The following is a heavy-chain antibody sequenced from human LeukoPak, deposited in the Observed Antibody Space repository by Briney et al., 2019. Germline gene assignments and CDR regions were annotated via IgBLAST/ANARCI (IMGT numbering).Heavy chain of an antibody. CDR1: GVSISSRSSF. CDR3: ARSTTVTKYNWFDP. D-gene: IGHD4-11*01. J-gene: IGHJ5*02. CDR2: VYYSGST. Sequence: PSETLSLTCTVSGVSISSRSSFWAWVRQPPGKGLEWIGSVYYSGSTYYNPSLKSRVTISVDTSKNQFSLKLSSVTAADTAVYYCARSTTVTKYNWFDPWGQGTLVTVSS. V-gene: IGHV4-39*01.